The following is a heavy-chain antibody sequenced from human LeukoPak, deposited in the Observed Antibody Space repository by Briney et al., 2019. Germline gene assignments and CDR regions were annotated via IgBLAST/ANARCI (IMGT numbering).Heavy chain of an antibody. CDR3: ASSHDSSGND. Sequence: GGSLRLSCVASGISFSSYWMAWVRQAPGKGLEWVANIKYDGTHKFYADSVKGRFTISRDNAKNSLFLEMNSLRADDTAVYFCASSHDSSGNDWGQGTLVTISS. CDR1: GISFSSYW. V-gene: IGHV3-7*01. CDR2: IKYDGTHK. J-gene: IGHJ4*02. D-gene: IGHD3-22*01.